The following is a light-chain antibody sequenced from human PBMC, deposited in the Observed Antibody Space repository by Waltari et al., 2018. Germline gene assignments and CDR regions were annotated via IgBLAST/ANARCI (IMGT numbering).Light chain of an antibody. CDR1: QSISHY. V-gene: IGKV3-20*01. CDR2: HAP. Sequence: EVVLTQSPGTLSLSPGEGATLSCRASQSISHYLAWYQQKPGQAPRLLIYHAPSRATGIPDRFSGRGSGTDFSLTISRLEPEDFAVYYCQHYVNLPATFGQGTKVEIK. J-gene: IGKJ1*01. CDR3: QHYVNLPAT.